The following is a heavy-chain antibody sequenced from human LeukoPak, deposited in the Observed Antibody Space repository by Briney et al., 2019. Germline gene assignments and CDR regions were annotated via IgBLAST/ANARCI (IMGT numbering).Heavy chain of an antibody. J-gene: IGHJ5*02. Sequence: SETLSLTCTVSRGSISSYYWSWIRQPPGKGLEWIGYIYSSGSTNYNPSLKSRVSISLDTSKNQFSLKLSSVTATDTAVYYCARQDRDILSGGFGPWGQGTLVTVSS. CDR3: ARQDRDILSGGFGP. CDR1: RGSISSYY. V-gene: IGHV4-59*08. CDR2: IYSSGST. D-gene: IGHD2-15*01.